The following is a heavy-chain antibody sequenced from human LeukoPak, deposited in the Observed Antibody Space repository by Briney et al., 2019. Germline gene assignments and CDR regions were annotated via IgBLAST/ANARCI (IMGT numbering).Heavy chain of an antibody. CDR1: GGSISSSSYY. V-gene: IGHV4-39*07. Sequence: SETLSLTCTVSGGSISSSSYYWGWIRQPPGNGLEWIGSIYYSGSTYYNPSLKSRVTISVDTSKNQFSLKLSSVTAADTAVYYCARSVVRGVIWYYYYYMDVWGKGTTVTVSS. CDR3: ARSVVRGVIWYYYYYMDV. D-gene: IGHD3-10*01. J-gene: IGHJ6*03. CDR2: IYYSGST.